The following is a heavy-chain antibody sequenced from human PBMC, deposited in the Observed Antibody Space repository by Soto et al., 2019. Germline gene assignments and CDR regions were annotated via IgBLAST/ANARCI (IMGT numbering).Heavy chain of an antibody. J-gene: IGHJ4*02. CDR1: GFVFTNAW. CDR2: IQSKADGGTT. Sequence: EVQLVETGGGLVKPGGSLRLSCAASGFVFTNAWMNWVRQAPGKRPEWVGRIQSKADGGTTDYAAPGKGRFTISRDDSKNTVYLQMNSLKTEDPALYYGATNWGGVGFDHWGQGTLVTVSS. CDR3: ATNWGGVGFDH. V-gene: IGHV3-15*07. D-gene: IGHD7-27*01.